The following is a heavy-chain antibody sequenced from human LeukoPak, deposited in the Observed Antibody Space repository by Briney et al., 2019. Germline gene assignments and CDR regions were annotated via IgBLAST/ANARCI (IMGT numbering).Heavy chain of an antibody. CDR1: GGSISSYY. CDR3: ARGVYIAAAQYGY. D-gene: IGHD6-13*01. Sequence: SETLSLTCTVSGGSISSYYWSWLRQPPRKGLEWIGYIYYSGTTNYNPSLKSRVTISVDTSKNQFSLKLSSVTAADTAVYYCARGVYIAAAQYGYWGQGTLVTVSS. V-gene: IGHV4-59*01. CDR2: IYYSGTT. J-gene: IGHJ4*02.